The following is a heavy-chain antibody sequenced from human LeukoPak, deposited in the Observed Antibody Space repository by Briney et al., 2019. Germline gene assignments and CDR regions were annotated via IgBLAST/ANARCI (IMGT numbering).Heavy chain of an antibody. CDR3: ARQDF. J-gene: IGHJ4*02. Sequence: GGSLRLSCTVSGYSFTTYWISWVRQMPGKGLEWMGRIDPSDSYTDYAPSFQGHVTISADRSLSTAYLQWYSLKASDTAMYYCARQDFWGQGTLVTVSS. CDR1: GYSFTTYW. V-gene: IGHV5-10-1*01. CDR2: IDPSDSYT.